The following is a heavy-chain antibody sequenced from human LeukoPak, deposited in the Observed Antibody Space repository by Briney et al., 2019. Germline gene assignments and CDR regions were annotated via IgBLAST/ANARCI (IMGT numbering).Heavy chain of an antibody. CDR2: INGDGRNI. CDR3: ARVRLSGPFDY. J-gene: IGHJ4*02. Sequence: GGSLRLSCVASGFTFSSYWMHWVRQDPRKGLVWVSRINGDGRNINYADSVRGRFTISRDNAKNTLYLQMNSLRAEDTAVYYCARVRLSGPFDYWGQGTLVTVSS. D-gene: IGHD6-19*01. CDR1: GFTFSSYW. V-gene: IGHV3-74*01.